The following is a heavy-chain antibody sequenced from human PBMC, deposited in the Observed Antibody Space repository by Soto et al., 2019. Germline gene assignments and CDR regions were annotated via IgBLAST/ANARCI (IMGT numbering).Heavy chain of an antibody. CDR1: GFTFSTYW. CDR2: INKDGSEK. D-gene: IGHD3-10*01. CDR3: ARHRYYCFDH. Sequence: GGSLRLSCAASGFTFSTYWMGWFRQAPGEGLEWVANINKDGSEKYYVDSVKGRFTISRDNTKESLFLYMNSLRADDTAVYYCARHRYYCFDHWGRGTLVTVSS. J-gene: IGHJ4*02. V-gene: IGHV3-7*01.